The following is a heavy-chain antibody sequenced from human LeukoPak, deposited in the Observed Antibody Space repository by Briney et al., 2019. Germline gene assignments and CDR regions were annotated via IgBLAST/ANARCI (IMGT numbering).Heavy chain of an antibody. D-gene: IGHD2-21*02. Sequence: PSEILSLTCPVAGGSISSYYWSWIQQPPGKGLEWIGYIYYSGSTNYNPSLKSRVTISVDTSKNQFSLKLSSVTAADTAVYYCARDAGVTPLDYWGQGTLVTVSS. V-gene: IGHV4-59*01. J-gene: IGHJ4*02. CDR2: IYYSGST. CDR3: ARDAGVTPLDY. CDR1: GGSISSYY.